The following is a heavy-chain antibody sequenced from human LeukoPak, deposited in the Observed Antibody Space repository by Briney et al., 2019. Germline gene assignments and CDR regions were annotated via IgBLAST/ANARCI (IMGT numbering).Heavy chain of an antibody. CDR3: VKDTIFTVDPSDY. D-gene: IGHD3-3*01. J-gene: IGHJ4*02. Sequence: GGSLRLSCGVSGMTFDRHGMHWVRQSPGKGLEWLAFIKYDGSFTNYEDSVMGRFTVSRDNPKNTLYLQMDSLRADDTAVYFCVKDTIFTVDPSDYWGQGTLVTVSS. CDR2: IKYDGSFT. V-gene: IGHV3-30*02. CDR1: GMTFDRHG.